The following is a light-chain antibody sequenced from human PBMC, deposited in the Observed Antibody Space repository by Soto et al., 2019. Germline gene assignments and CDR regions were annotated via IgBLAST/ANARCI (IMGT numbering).Light chain of an antibody. Sequence: EMVLTQAPGTGSLSLGQIGSLYCRASQSLRTNSLAWYQQKPGQAPRLLISGVYSRAAGIPDRFSGSGSGTDFTLTISRLEPEDFAVYYCQQYDTSPRTFGQGTKVDIK. V-gene: IGKV3-20*01. CDR2: GVY. CDR3: QQYDTSPRT. CDR1: QSLRTNS. J-gene: IGKJ1*01.